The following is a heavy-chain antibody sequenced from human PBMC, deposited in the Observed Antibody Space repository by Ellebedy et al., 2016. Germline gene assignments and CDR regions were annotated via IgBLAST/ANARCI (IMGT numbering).Heavy chain of an antibody. CDR1: GGPFRGYY. CDR3: AVRGYCSGGSCGD. Sequence: SQTLSLTCXVYGGPFRGYYWTWIRQPPGKGLEWLGEINHSGTTNYNPSLKSRLTISVDTSKNQFSLKLSSVTAADTAVYYCAVRGYCSGGSCGDWGQGTLVTVSS. D-gene: IGHD2-15*01. J-gene: IGHJ4*02. CDR2: INHSGTT. V-gene: IGHV4-34*01.